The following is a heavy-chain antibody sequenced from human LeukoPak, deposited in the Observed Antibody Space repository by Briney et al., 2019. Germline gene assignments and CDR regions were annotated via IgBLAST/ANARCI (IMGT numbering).Heavy chain of an antibody. D-gene: IGHD3-22*01. Sequence: PSETLSLTCTVSGGSISSGDYYWSWIRQPPGKGLEWIGYIYYSGSTYYNPSLKSRVTISVDTSKNQFSLKLSSVTAADTAVYYCAKDSRESSGHFPYYYYYHYGLDDWGQGTTVTVSS. J-gene: IGHJ6*02. V-gene: IGHV4-30-4*01. CDR2: IYYSGST. CDR1: GGSISSGDYY. CDR3: AKDSRESSGHFPYYYYYHYGLDD.